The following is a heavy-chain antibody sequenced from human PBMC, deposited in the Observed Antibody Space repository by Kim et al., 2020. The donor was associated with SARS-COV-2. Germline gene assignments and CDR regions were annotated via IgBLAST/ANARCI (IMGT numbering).Heavy chain of an antibody. CDR1: GYTLTELS. V-gene: IGHV1-24*01. CDR2: FDPEDGET. Sequence: ASVKVSCKVSGYTLTELSMHWVRQAPGKGLEWMGGFDPEDGETIYAQKFQGRVTMTEDTSTATAYMELSSLRSEDTAVYYCATAAGYCSGGSCYGSKFYYYGMDVWGQGTTVTVSS. J-gene: IGHJ6*02. D-gene: IGHD2-15*01. CDR3: ATAAGYCSGGSCYGSKFYYYGMDV.